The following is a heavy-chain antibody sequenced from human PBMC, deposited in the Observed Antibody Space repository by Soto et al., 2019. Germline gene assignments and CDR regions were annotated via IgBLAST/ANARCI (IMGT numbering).Heavy chain of an antibody. D-gene: IGHD6-6*01. CDR1: GNTFTSYW. CDR3: ARRRHSSSYPFAY. Sequence: EVQLVQSGPEVKKPGESLRISCKGSGNTFTSYWISWVRQMPGKGLEWMGRIDPSDSYTNYSPSFQGHVTISADKSISTAYLQWSSLKAWNTAMYYWARRRHSSSYPFAYWGQGTLVTVSS. CDR2: IDPSDSYT. J-gene: IGHJ4*02. V-gene: IGHV5-10-1*03.